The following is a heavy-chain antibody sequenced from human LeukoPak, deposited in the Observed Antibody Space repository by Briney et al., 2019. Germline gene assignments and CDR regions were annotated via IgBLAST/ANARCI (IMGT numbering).Heavy chain of an antibody. J-gene: IGHJ4*02. V-gene: IGHV3-23*01. D-gene: IGHD3-10*01. CDR3: AKYRLWFGELSAIFDY. CDR1: GFTFSSYG. Sequence: GGTLRLSCAASGFTFSSYGMSWVRQAPGKGLEWVSAISGSGGSTYYADSVKGRFTISRDNSKNTLYLQMNSLRAEDTAVYYCAKYRLWFGELSAIFDYWGQGTLVTVSS. CDR2: ISGSGGST.